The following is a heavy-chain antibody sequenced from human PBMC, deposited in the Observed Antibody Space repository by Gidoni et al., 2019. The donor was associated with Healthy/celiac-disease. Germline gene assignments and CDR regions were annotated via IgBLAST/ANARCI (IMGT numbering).Heavy chain of an antibody. D-gene: IGHD3-3*01. CDR1: GYTFTGYY. V-gene: IGHV1-2*02. J-gene: IGHJ4*02. Sequence: QVQLVQSGAEVKKPGASVKVACTASGYTFTGYYMHWVRQAHGQGLEWMGWINPNSGGTNYAQKFQGRVTMTRDTSISTAYMELSRLRSDDTAVYYCASLTSIFGVAQTVDYWGQGTLVTVSS. CDR2: INPNSGGT. CDR3: ASLTSIFGVAQTVDY.